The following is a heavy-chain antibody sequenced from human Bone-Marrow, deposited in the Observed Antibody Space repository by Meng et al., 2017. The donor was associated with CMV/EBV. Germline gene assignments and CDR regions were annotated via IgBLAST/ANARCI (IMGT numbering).Heavy chain of an antibody. CDR2: IWYDGSNK. D-gene: IGHD3-3*01. V-gene: IGHV3-33*08. CDR3: ARRKAYDFGVGDYYYGMDV. CDR1: GFTFSSYA. J-gene: IGHJ6*02. Sequence: LSLTCAASGFTFSSYAMSWVRQAPGKGLEWVAVIWYDGSNKYYADSVKGRFTISRDNSKNTLYLQMNSLRAEDTAVYYCARRKAYDFGVGDYYYGMDVWGQGTTVTVSS.